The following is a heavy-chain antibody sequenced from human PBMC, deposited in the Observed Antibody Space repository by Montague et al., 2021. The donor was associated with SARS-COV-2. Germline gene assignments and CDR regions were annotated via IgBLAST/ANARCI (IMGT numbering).Heavy chain of an antibody. V-gene: IGHV4-34*01. CDR1: GGSFSGYY. J-gene: IGHJ4*02. Sequence: SETLSLTCAVYGGSFSGYYWSWIRQPPEKGLEWIGEITQSGRTNNNPSLKSRVIISVDTSKNQFSLKLSSVTAADTAVYYCARGWSSVWGVTVSAELDYWGQGILVIVSS. CDR2: ITQSGRT. CDR3: ARGWSSVWGVTVSAELDY. D-gene: IGHD3-10*01.